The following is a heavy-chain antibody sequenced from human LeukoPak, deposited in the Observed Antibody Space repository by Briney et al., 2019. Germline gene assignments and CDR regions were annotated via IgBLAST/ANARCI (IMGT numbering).Heavy chain of an antibody. CDR1: GFTFSSYA. CDR3: AKDRTSYCSGGSCYGDAYFDY. CDR2: ISYDGSNK. J-gene: IGHJ4*02. D-gene: IGHD2-15*01. Sequence: QTGGSLRLSCAASGFTFSSYAMHWVRQAPGKGLEWVAVISYDGSNKYYADSVKGRFTISRDNSKNTLYLQMNSLRAEDTAVYYCAKDRTSYCSGGSCYGDAYFDYWGQGTLVTVSS. V-gene: IGHV3-30*04.